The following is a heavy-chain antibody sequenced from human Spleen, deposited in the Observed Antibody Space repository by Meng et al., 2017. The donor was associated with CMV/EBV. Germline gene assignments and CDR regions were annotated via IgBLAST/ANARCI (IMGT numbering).Heavy chain of an antibody. V-gene: IGHV3-20*04. J-gene: IGHJ4*02. Sequence: GESLKISCAASGFTFSSYEMNWVRQAPGKGLEWVSGINWNGGSTGYADSMKGRFTISRDNAKNSLYLHMNSLRVEDTALYYCARVNYYGSGSYQADFDYWGQGTLVTVSS. CDR1: GFTFSSYE. CDR3: ARVNYYGSGSYQADFDY. CDR2: INWNGGST. D-gene: IGHD3-10*01.